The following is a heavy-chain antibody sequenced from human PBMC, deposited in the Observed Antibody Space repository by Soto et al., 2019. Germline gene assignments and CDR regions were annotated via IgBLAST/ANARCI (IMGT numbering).Heavy chain of an antibody. CDR2: IYHSGST. Sequence: PSGTLSLTXAVSGGSISSGGYSWSWIRQPPGKGLEWIGYIYHSGSTYYNPSLKSRVTISVDRSKNQFSLKLSSVTAADTAVYYCAREMSGVTMVRGVITHNWFDPWGQGTLVTVSS. CDR1: GGSISSGGYS. CDR3: AREMSGVTMVRGVITHNWFDP. D-gene: IGHD3-10*01. V-gene: IGHV4-30-2*01. J-gene: IGHJ5*02.